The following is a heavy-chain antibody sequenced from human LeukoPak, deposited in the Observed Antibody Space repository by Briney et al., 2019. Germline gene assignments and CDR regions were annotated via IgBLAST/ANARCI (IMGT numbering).Heavy chain of an antibody. V-gene: IGHV5-51*01. J-gene: IGHJ3*02. Sequence: KPGESLKISCRASGFTFTNYWIGWVRQMPGKGPEWMGIIYPADSDTRYSPSFEGQVTISADKALSTAYLEWTSLKASDTAMYYCARQEGAVEWYDAFDIWGQGTMVTVSS. CDR3: ARQEGAVEWYDAFDI. D-gene: IGHD3-3*01. CDR2: IYPADSDT. CDR1: GFTFTNYW.